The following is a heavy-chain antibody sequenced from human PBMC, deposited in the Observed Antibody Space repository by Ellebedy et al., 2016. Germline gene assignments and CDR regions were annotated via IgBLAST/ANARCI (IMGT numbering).Heavy chain of an antibody. CDR2: FDPEDGET. D-gene: IGHD3-10*01. J-gene: IGHJ4*02. CDR1: GYTLTELS. V-gene: IGHV1-24*01. CDR3: ATASRFGFSFDY. Sequence: ASVKVSCXVSGYTLTELSMHWVRQAPGKGLEWMGGFDPEDGETIYAQKFQGRVTMTEDTSTDTAYMELSSLRSEDTAVYYCATASRFGFSFDYWGQGTLVTVSS.